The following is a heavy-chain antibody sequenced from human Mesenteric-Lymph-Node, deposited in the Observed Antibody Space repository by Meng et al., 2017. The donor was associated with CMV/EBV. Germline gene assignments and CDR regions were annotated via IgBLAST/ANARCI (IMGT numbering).Heavy chain of an antibody. CDR1: GFIFSNYA. V-gene: IGHV3-30*02. D-gene: IGHD2-2*02. CDR2: IQHDGNYK. CDR3: AKDEGYQLLYHDAFDI. J-gene: IGHJ3*02. Sequence: GESLKISCAASGFIFSNYAMHWVRQAPGKGLEWVAFIQHDGNYKYYADSVKGRFTISRDNSKNTLYLQMNSLRAEDTAVYYCAKDEGYQLLYHDAFDIWGQGTMVTVSS.